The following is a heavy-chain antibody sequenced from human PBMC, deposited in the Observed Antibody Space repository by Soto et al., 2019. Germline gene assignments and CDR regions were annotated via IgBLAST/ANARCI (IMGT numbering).Heavy chain of an antibody. D-gene: IGHD6-13*01. Sequence: QVQLVESGGGVVQPGRSLSLSCAASGFTFSSYAMQWVRQAPGKGLEWVAVISSDGSNKYYADSVKGRFTISRDNSKNTVYVHMNSLRTEDTAVYYCAKDGAAAGTFDYWGQGTLVTVSS. CDR2: ISSDGSNK. V-gene: IGHV3-30*18. CDR3: AKDGAAAGTFDY. CDR1: GFTFSSYA. J-gene: IGHJ4*02.